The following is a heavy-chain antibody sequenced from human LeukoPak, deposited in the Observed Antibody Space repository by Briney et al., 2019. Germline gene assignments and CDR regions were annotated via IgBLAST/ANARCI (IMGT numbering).Heavy chain of an antibody. Sequence: GGSLRLSCAASGFTFSSYIMNWVRQAPGKGLEWASSISSSSSYIYYAESVKGRFTISRDNAKNSLYLQMNSLTAEDTAVYYCAREYGSGWYDYWGQGTLVTVSS. J-gene: IGHJ4*02. V-gene: IGHV3-21*01. CDR3: AREYGSGWYDY. D-gene: IGHD6-19*01. CDR2: ISSSSSYI. CDR1: GFTFSSYI.